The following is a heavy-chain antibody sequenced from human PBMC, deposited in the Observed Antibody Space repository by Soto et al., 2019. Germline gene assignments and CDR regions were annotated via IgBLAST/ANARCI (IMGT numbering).Heavy chain of an antibody. D-gene: IGHD6-19*01. Sequence: PGGSLRLSCAASGFTFSSYGMSWVRQAPGKGLEWVSGISGSGASTYYADSVKGRFIISRDNSKNTLYLQMNSLRAEDTAVYYCAKDRVEGSVAVPYYFDYWGQGTLVTVSS. CDR2: ISGSGAST. V-gene: IGHV3-23*01. J-gene: IGHJ4*02. CDR1: GFTFSSYG. CDR3: AKDRVEGSVAVPYYFDY.